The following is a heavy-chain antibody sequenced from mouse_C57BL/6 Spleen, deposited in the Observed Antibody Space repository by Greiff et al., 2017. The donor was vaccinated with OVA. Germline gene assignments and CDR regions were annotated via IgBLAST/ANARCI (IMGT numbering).Heavy chain of an antibody. J-gene: IGHJ4*01. Sequence: VKVVESGPELVKPGASVKISCKASGYTFTDYYINWVKQRPGQGLEWIGWIFPGSGSTYYNEKFKGKATLTVDKSSSTAYMLLSSLTSEDSAVYFCAFLTTVVATGSAMDYWGQGTSVTVSS. V-gene: IGHV1-75*01. CDR3: AFLTTVVATGSAMDY. CDR1: GYTFTDYY. D-gene: IGHD1-1*01. CDR2: IFPGSGST.